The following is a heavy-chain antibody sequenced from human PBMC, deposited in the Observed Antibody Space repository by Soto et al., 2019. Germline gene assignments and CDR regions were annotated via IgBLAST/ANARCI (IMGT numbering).Heavy chain of an antibody. J-gene: IGHJ2*01. V-gene: IGHV3-43D*03. D-gene: IGHD6-25*01. CDR1: GFTFDDYA. CDR2: ISWDGGST. CDR3: AKASGSGYYCYFDL. Sequence: GGSLRLSCAASGFTFDDYAMHWVRQAPGKGLEWVSLISWDGGSTYYADSVKGRFTISRDNSNNSLYLQMNSLRVEDTALYYCAKASGSGYYCYFDLWGRGTLVTVSS.